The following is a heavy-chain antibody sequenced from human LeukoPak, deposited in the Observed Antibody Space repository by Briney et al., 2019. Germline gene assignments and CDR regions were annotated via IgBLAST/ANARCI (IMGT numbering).Heavy chain of an antibody. CDR3: VKDYQVGSSPAFGDY. D-gene: IGHD1-26*01. J-gene: IGHJ4*02. V-gene: IGHV3-23*01. CDR1: GFTFSSHA. Sequence: PGGSLRLSCAASGFTFSSHAMSWVRQAPGKGLEFVSGLIENGATTYYTDSVRGRFTISRDNSRSTVYLQMTSLRAEDTAVYYCVKDYQVGSSPAFGDYWGQGALVTVSS. CDR2: LIENGATT.